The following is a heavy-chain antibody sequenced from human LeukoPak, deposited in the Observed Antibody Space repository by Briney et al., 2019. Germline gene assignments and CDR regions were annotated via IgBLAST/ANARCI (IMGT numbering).Heavy chain of an antibody. V-gene: IGHV1-69*13. Sequence: SSVTVSFMASGCTFSSYAISWLGQAPGQGLEWMGLIISIFGTANYAHKFHGTVTITADESTTTAYMELSSLTSEKTAVYHCARSGEVVPAARQTRPYYYGMDVWGKGTTVTVSS. CDR2: IISIFGTA. J-gene: IGHJ6*04. CDR1: GCTFSSYA. D-gene: IGHD2-2*01. CDR3: ARSGEVVPAARQTRPYYYGMDV.